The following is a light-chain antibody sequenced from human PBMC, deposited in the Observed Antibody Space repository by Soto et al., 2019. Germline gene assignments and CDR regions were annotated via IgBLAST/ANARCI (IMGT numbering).Light chain of an antibody. CDR2: DAS. CDR1: QSISSG. CDR3: QQYWA. Sequence: DIQMTQSPSTLSASVGDRVTITCRASQSISSGLAWYQQKPGKAPKLLIYDASSLESGVPSRFSGSGSGTEFTLTISSLQPDDFATYYCQQYWAFGQGTKVEIK. V-gene: IGKV1-5*01. J-gene: IGKJ1*01.